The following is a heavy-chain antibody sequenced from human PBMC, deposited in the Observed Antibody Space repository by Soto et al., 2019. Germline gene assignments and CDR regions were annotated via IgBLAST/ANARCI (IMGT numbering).Heavy chain of an antibody. V-gene: IGHV1-46*01. CDR3: ARGGPVVVVTAALDY. D-gene: IGHD2-21*02. CDR1: GDTFTDYY. Sequence: QVQLVQSGAEVKKPGASVKVSCKASGDTFTDYYIHWVRQAPGQGLEWMGTVNPSGGHTTYAQHFPGRLTMTRDTSTSPLYMELTSLTSEDTAVYYCARGGPVVVVTAALDYWGQGTLVTVSS. J-gene: IGHJ4*02. CDR2: VNPSGGHT.